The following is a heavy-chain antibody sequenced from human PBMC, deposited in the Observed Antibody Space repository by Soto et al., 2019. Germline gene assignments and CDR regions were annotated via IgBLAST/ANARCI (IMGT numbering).Heavy chain of an antibody. CDR2: INAGNGNT. CDR3: ARDDAVVVVAATDY. D-gene: IGHD2-15*01. Sequence: QVQLVQSGAEVKKPGASVKVSCKASGYTFTSYAMHWVRQAPGQRLEWMGWINAGNGNTKYSQKFQGRVTITRDTSASTAYMELSSLRSADTAVYYCARDDAVVVVAATDYWGQGTLVTVSS. V-gene: IGHV1-3*01. J-gene: IGHJ4*02. CDR1: GYTFTSYA.